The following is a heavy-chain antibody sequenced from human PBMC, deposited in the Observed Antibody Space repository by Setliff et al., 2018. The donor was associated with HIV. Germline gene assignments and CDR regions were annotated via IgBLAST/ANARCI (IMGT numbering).Heavy chain of an antibody. CDR2: IVPILNTG. CDR1: GGTFRSHE. CDR3: ARIPNHSSGFDY. V-gene: IGHV1-69*13. D-gene: IGHD3-22*01. J-gene: IGHJ4*02. Sequence: SVKVSCKASGGTFRSHEISWVRQAPGQGLEWMGGIVPILNTGNYAPKFQGRVTITADESTITAYMELSSLRSEDTAVYYCARIPNHSSGFDYWGQGTPVTVSS.